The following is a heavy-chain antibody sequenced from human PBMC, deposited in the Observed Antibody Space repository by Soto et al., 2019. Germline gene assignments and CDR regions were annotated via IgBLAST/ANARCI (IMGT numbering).Heavy chain of an antibody. CDR3: AHSEGFGEYFQH. CDR2: IYWDDVK. D-gene: IGHD3-10*01. Sequence: QITLKESGPTLVKPTQTLTLTCTFSGFSLSTSGVGVGWIRQPPGKALEWLGIIYWDDVKWCSPSLKTRLTLTKATSKNPAVLIMTNMDPVDTATYYCAHSEGFGEYFQHWGQGTLVTVSS. V-gene: IGHV2-5*02. J-gene: IGHJ1*01. CDR1: GFSLSTSGVG.